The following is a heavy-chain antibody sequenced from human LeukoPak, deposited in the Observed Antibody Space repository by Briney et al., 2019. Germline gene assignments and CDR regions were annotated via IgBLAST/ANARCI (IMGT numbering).Heavy chain of an antibody. CDR3: ARLGIAAAGHEARFDY. J-gene: IGHJ4*02. CDR1: GGSLSSYY. CDR2: IYYSGST. D-gene: IGHD6-13*01. V-gene: IGHV4-59*01. Sequence: PSETLSLTCTVSGGSLSSYYWSWIRQPPGKGLEWIGYIYYSGSTNYNPSLKSRVTISVDTSKNQFSLKLSSVTAADTAVYYCARLGIAAAGHEARFDYWGQGTLVTVSS.